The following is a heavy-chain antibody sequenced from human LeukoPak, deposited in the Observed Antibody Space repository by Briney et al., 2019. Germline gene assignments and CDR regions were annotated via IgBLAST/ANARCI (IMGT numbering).Heavy chain of an antibody. D-gene: IGHD3-22*01. CDR2: IKSKKDGGTT. CDR1: GLTVSNVW. Sequence: PGGSLRPSCAVSGLTVSNVWMNWVRQAPGKGLEWVGRIKSKKDGGTTEFAAPVRGRFTISRDDSQNTLYLQMNSLTSDDTAVYYCTQGSGFYYDYWGQGTLVTVSS. CDR3: TQGSGFYYDY. J-gene: IGHJ4*02. V-gene: IGHV3-15*07.